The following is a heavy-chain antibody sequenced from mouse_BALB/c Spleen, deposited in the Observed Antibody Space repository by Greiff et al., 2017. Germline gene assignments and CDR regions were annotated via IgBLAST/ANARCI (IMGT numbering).Heavy chain of an antibody. D-gene: IGHD2-4*01. CDR1: GFTFSDYY. V-gene: IGHV5-4*02. J-gene: IGHJ4*01. CDR3: ARRNDYDNAMDY. Sequence: EVQGVESGGGLVKPGGSLKLSCAASGFTFSDYYMYWVRQTPEKRLEWVATISDGGSYTYYPDTVKGRFTISRDNAKNTLYLQMSSLKSEDTAMYYCARRNDYDNAMDYWGQGTSVTVSS. CDR2: ISDGGSYT.